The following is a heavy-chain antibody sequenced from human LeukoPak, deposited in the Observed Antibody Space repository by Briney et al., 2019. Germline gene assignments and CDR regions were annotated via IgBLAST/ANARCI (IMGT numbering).Heavy chain of an antibody. Sequence: PGGSLRLSCAVSEFTVSSTYMSWVRQAPGKGLEWVSLMYSFGNTYYADSVKGRFTISRDNSRNTLYLQMNSLRGDDTAVYYCAKDVGKWESLHFFDYWGQGTLVTVSS. J-gene: IGHJ4*02. CDR2: MYSFGNT. V-gene: IGHV3-53*01. CDR1: EFTVSSTY. CDR3: AKDVGKWESLHFFDY. D-gene: IGHD1-26*01.